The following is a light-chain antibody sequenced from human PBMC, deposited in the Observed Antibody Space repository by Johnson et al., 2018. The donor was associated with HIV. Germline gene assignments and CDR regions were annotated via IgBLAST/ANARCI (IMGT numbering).Light chain of an antibody. CDR3: ETWDSSLSGYYV. CDR2: DNN. CDR1: ISNIESYF. V-gene: IGLV1-51*01. Sequence: QSVLTQPPSVSAAPGQRVNISCSGNISNIESYFVSWYQHLPGTAPKLLIYDNNKRPSGIPDRFSGSKSGTSATLGITGLHTGDEADYYCETWDSSLSGYYVFGTGTKLTVL. J-gene: IGLJ1*01.